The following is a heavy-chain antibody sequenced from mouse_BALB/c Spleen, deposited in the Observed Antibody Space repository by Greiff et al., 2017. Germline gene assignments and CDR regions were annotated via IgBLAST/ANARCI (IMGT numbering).Heavy chain of an antibody. CDR3: ARDMGYGSSLFDY. Sequence: EVQVVESGGGLVQPGGSLRLSCATSGFTFTDYYMSWVRQPPGKALEWLGFIRNKANGYTTEYSASVKGRFTISRDNFQSILYLQMNTLRAEDSATYYCARDMGYGSSLFDYWGQGTTLTVSS. CDR1: GFTFTDYY. V-gene: IGHV7-3*02. CDR2: IRNKANGYTT. J-gene: IGHJ2*01. D-gene: IGHD1-1*01.